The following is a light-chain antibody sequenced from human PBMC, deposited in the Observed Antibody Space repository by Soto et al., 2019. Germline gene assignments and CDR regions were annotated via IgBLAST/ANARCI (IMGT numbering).Light chain of an antibody. CDR1: QSVSRY. V-gene: IGKV3-20*01. CDR2: GAS. J-gene: IGKJ4*01. Sequence: VLTQSPATLPLSRGQRPTLSSRASQSVSRYLAWYKQKPGQAPRIIISGASSRATGIPDRFSGSGSGTEFTLTISRLAPEDFAVYYCQQYGSWPLTFGGGTKVDIK. CDR3: QQYGSWPLT.